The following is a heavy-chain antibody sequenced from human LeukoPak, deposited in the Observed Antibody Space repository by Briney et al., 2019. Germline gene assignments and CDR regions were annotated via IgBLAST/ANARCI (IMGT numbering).Heavy chain of an antibody. Sequence: GGSLRLSCAVSGFNVSSNYLNWVRQAPGKGPEWVSVIYSGGSTYYADSVKGRFTISRDNSKNTLYLQTNSLRAEDTAVYHCARVDSRTARFDYWGQGTLVTVSS. J-gene: IGHJ4*02. V-gene: IGHV3-66*01. CDR3: ARVDSRTARFDY. CDR2: IYSGGST. CDR1: GFNVSSNY. D-gene: IGHD6-13*01.